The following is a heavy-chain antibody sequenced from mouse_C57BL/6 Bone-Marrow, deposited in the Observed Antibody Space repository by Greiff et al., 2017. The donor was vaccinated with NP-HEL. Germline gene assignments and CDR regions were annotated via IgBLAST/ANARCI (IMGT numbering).Heavy chain of an antibody. Sequence: DVKLVESGGGLVKPGGSLKLSCAASGFTFSDYGMHWVRQAPEKGLEWVAYISSGSSTIYYADTVKGRFTISRDNAKNTLFLQMTSLRSEDTAMYYCARLDGYGYYAMDYWGQGTSVTVSS. CDR3: ARLDGYGYYAMDY. CDR2: ISSGSSTI. D-gene: IGHD2-3*01. CDR1: GFTFSDYG. V-gene: IGHV5-17*01. J-gene: IGHJ4*01.